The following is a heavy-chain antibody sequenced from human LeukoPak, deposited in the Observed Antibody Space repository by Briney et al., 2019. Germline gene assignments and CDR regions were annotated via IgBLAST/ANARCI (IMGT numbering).Heavy chain of an antibody. J-gene: IGHJ4*02. CDR1: GFTFSNYA. D-gene: IGHD1-26*01. Sequence: GGSLRLSCAASGFTFSNYAMTWVRQAPGKGLEWVSSITDRGGDTYYSDSVKGRFTISRDNSKNTLYLQMNSLRAEDTAVYYCAKGKRGNYDYWGQGTLVTVSS. CDR2: ITDRGGDT. CDR3: AKGKRGNYDY. V-gene: IGHV3-23*01.